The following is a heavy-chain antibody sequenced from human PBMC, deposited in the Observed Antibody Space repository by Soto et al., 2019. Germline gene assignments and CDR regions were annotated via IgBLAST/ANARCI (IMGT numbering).Heavy chain of an antibody. Sequence: SETLSLTCTVSGGSISSHYWSWIRQPPGKGLEWIGYIYYSGSNKYNPSLKSRVTISVDTSKNQFSLNLSSVTAADTAVYYCGRYNGDYDILTFDYWGRGPLVTV. CDR1: GGSISSHY. J-gene: IGHJ4*02. CDR2: IYYSGSN. CDR3: GRYNGDYDILTFDY. D-gene: IGHD3-9*01. V-gene: IGHV4-59*11.